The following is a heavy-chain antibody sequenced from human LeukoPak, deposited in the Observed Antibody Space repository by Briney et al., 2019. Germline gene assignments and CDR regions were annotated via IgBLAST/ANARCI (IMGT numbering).Heavy chain of an antibody. J-gene: IGHJ6*02. CDR1: GFTFSRYS. CDR2: ISSSSSIR. CDR3: AKRQEGWGYYYYGMDV. V-gene: IGHV3-48*01. D-gene: IGHD3-16*01. Sequence: GGSLRLSCAASGFTFSRYSMNWVRQAPGKGLEWVSYISSSSSIRYYADSVKGRFTISRDNSKNTLYLQMNSLRAEDTAVYYCAKRQEGWGYYYYGMDVWGQGTTVTVSS.